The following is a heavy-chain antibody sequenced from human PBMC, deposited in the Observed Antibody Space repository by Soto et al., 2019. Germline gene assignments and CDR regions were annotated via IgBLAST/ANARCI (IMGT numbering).Heavy chain of an antibody. V-gene: IGHV4-59*01. CDR3: ARGFSWDYDFWSGYPPPYYYYYMDV. CDR2: IYYSGST. D-gene: IGHD3-3*01. J-gene: IGHJ6*03. Sequence: SETLSLTCTVSGGSISSYYWSWIRQPPGKGLEWVGYIYYSGSTNYNPSLKSRVTISVDTSKNQFSLKLSSVTAADTAVYYCARGFSWDYDFWSGYPPPYYYYYMDVWGKGTSVTVSS. CDR1: GGSISSYY.